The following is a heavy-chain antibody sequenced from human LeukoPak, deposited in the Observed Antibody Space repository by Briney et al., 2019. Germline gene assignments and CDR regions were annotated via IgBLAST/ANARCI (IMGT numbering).Heavy chain of an antibody. Sequence: GGSLRLSCAASGFNFNNYWMTWVRQAPGKGLEWVANIRGDGSRKYYLDSVEGRFTISRDNAKNSLYLQMNSLRAEDTAVYYCARWATTMDVWGKGTTVTVSS. J-gene: IGHJ6*03. D-gene: IGHD1-26*01. CDR3: ARWATTMDV. CDR1: GFNFNNYW. V-gene: IGHV3-7*01. CDR2: IRGDGSRK.